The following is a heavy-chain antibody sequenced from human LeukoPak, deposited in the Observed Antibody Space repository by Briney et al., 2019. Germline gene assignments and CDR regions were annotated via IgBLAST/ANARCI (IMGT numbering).Heavy chain of an antibody. D-gene: IGHD2-15*01. CDR3: ARGYCNGGSCYSFYY. J-gene: IGHJ4*02. V-gene: IGHV1-46*01. Sequence: ASVKVSCKASGYTFISFYIHWVRQAPGQGLEWIGVINPSGGTTLYAQKFQGRVTMTRDTSTSTVYMELSSLRSEDTAVYYCARGYCNGGSCYSFYYWGQGIRVTVSS. CDR1: GYTFISFY. CDR2: INPSGGTT.